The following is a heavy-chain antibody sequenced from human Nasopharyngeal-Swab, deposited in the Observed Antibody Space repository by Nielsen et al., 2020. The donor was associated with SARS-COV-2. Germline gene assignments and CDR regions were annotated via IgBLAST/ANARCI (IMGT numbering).Heavy chain of an antibody. CDR2: NNPSDGST. V-gene: IGHV1-46*01. Sequence: ASVKVSCKASGYTFTFIGYYMHWVRQPPGQGLEWTGMNNPSDGSTRYAHNLQGRVTMTSDTSTGTVYMELSSLKSGDTAVYYCARWVEAAAFFDTWGQGTMVTVSS. CDR1: GYTFTFIGYY. D-gene: IGHD6-13*01. J-gene: IGHJ3*02. CDR3: ARWVEAAAFFDT.